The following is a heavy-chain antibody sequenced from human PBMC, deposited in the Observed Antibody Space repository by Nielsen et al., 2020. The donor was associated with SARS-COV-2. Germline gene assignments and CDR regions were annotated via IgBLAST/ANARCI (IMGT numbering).Heavy chain of an antibody. D-gene: IGHD3-10*01. Sequence: GESLKISCAASGFDFKRHGMHWVRQAPGKGLEWVAVIWYDGSNKYYEESVQGRVTISRDNAKNSLYLQMNSLRAEDTAVYYCARGGLMVRGADGMDVWGQGTTVTVSS. V-gene: IGHV3-33*01. CDR1: GFDFKRHG. CDR3: ARGGLMVRGADGMDV. J-gene: IGHJ6*02. CDR2: IWYDGSNK.